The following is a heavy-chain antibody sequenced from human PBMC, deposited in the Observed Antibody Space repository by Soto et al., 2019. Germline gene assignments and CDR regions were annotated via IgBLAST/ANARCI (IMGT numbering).Heavy chain of an antibody. CDR2: IKRNADGATT. Sequence: EDQLVESGGGLVKPGGSLRLSCAASGFTFTNTWLNWVRQAPGKGLEWVGRIKRNADGATTDYAPSVTGRFTISRDDSQNTLSLQMNSLKVEDSAVYFCTPDIYLMSLVNIFDIWGQGTRVTVSS. CDR1: GFTFTNTW. D-gene: IGHD2-8*01. J-gene: IGHJ3*02. CDR3: TPDIYLMSLVNIFDI. V-gene: IGHV3-15*07.